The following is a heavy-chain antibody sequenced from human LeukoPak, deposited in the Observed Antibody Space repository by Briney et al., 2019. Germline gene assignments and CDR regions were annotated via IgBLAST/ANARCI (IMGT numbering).Heavy chain of an antibody. CDR2: IRYDGSNK. J-gene: IGHJ4*02. D-gene: IGHD1-20*01. CDR1: EFTFSSYG. CDR3: AKESITGTTVSDY. V-gene: IGHV3-30*02. Sequence: GGSLRLSCAESEFTFSSYGMQWVREAPGKGLEWGAFIRYDGSNKYYADSVKGRFTISRDNSKNTLYLQMNSLRAEDTAVYYCAKESITGTTVSDYWGQGTLVTVSS.